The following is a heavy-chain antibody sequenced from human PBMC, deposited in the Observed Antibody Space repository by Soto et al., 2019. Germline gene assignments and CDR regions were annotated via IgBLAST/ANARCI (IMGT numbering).Heavy chain of an antibody. V-gene: IGHV4-39*01. D-gene: IGHD2-15*01. J-gene: IGHJ4*02. CDR3: ASHCSVGRCHSDY. CDR2: MYYSGRA. Sequence: QLXLQXSGPRLXKPXXXLXLTCXXXGDSINSNSYYWGWVRQPPGKGLEWIGNMYYSGRAYYNVSLESRVTISGDTSKNQLSLKLSSVTAADTAVYYCASHCSVGRCHSDYWGQGTLVTVSS. CDR1: GDSINSNSYY.